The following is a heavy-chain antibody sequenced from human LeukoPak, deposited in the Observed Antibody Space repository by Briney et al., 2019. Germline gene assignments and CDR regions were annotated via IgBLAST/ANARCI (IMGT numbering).Heavy chain of an antibody. CDR1: GGSISSSSYY. Sequence: SETLSLTCTVSGGSISSSSYYWGWIRQPPGKGLEWIGSIYYSGSTYYNPSLKSRVTISVDTSKNQSSLKLSSVTAADTAVYYCASLGYCSGGSCYSYAFDIWGQGTMVTVSS. D-gene: IGHD2-15*01. J-gene: IGHJ3*02. CDR3: ASLGYCSGGSCYSYAFDI. V-gene: IGHV4-39*01. CDR2: IYYSGST.